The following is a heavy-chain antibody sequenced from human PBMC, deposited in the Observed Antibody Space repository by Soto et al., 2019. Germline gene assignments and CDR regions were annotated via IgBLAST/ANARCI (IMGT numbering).Heavy chain of an antibody. Sequence: ASVKVSCKASGYIFTRYGLSWVRLAPGQGLEWMGWISGYSTDVDYAQKFQGRVTVTIDASTSTGYLELRSLRSDDTAVYYCARDGRTTGYNSFGMEVWGQGTTVSVS. CDR1: GYIFTRYG. CDR2: ISGYSTDV. CDR3: ARDGRTTGYNSFGMEV. J-gene: IGHJ6*01. D-gene: IGHD1-1*01. V-gene: IGHV1-18*01.